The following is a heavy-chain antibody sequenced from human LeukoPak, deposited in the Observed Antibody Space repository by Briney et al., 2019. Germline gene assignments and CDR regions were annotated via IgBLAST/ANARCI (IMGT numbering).Heavy chain of an antibody. J-gene: IGHJ4*02. Sequence: GGSLRLSCAASGFTFTGYALDWVRQAPGKGLEWISVISGDGDSTHYADSVKGRFTISRDNSKNTLYLQMNSLRAEDTAVYYCARDDYKADAYWGQGTLVTVSS. CDR3: ARDDYKADAY. V-gene: IGHV3-23*01. CDR2: ISGDGDST. CDR1: GFTFTGYA. D-gene: IGHD3-10*01.